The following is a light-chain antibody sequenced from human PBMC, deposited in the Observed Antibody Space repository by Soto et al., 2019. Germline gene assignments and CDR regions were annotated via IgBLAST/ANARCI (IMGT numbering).Light chain of an antibody. Sequence: QAVVTQPPSASGTPGQRVTISCSGSSSNVGSNTVDWYQLLPGTAPKLLIYHNNQRPSGVPDRLSGSKSGTSASLAISGLQSEDEADYYCAVWDDTLNAVVFGGGTKLTVL. CDR3: AVWDDTLNAVV. CDR2: HNN. CDR1: SSNVGSNT. J-gene: IGLJ2*01. V-gene: IGLV1-44*01.